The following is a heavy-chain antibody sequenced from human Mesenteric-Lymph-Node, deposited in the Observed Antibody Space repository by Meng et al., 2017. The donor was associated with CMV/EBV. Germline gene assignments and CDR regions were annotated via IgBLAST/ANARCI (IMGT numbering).Heavy chain of an antibody. CDR3: AKGYGSETYTAARYRYFDL. J-gene: IGHJ2*01. D-gene: IGHD3-10*01. CDR2: IIPMSGTV. V-gene: IGHV1-69*01. CDR1: TFSNAA. Sequence: TFSNAAIIWGRQAAGQGREWMGGIIPMSGTVNYGQEFQGRVTITADESTSTAYMELSGLRSVDTAMYYCAKGYGSETYTAARYRYFDLWGRGTLVTVSS.